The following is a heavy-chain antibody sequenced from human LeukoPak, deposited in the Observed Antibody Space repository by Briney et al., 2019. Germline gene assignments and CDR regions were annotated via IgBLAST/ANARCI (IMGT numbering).Heavy chain of an antibody. CDR2: ISSSSSTI. CDR1: GFTLSSYS. Sequence: GGSLRLSCAASGFTLSSYSMNWVRQAPGKGLEWVSYISSSSSTIYYADSVKGRFTISRDNAKNSLYLQMNSLRAEDTAVYYCARDGSGRVPEMSAPDYWGQGTLVTVSS. J-gene: IGHJ4*02. D-gene: IGHD3-10*01. CDR3: ARDGSGRVPEMSAPDY. V-gene: IGHV3-48*01.